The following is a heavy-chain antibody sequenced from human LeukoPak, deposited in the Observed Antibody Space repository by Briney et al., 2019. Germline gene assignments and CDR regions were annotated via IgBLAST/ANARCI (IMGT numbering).Heavy chain of an antibody. CDR2: IYPGDSDT. V-gene: IGHV5-51*01. CDR3: ARQNGPNWFDP. Sequence: GESLKISCKASGYSFTSYWIAWVRRMPGKGLECMGIIYPGDSDTRYSPSFQGQVTISADKSITTAYLQWSSLKASNTAMYYCARQNGPNWFDPWGQGTLVTVSS. D-gene: IGHD2-8*01. CDR1: GYSFTSYW. J-gene: IGHJ5*02.